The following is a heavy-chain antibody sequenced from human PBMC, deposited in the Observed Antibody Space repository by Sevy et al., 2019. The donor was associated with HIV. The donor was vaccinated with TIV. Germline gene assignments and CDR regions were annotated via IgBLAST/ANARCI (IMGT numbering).Heavy chain of an antibody. CDR2: MYHSGST. Sequence: SETLSLTCTVSGDSITRYFWSWIRQPPWKGLEWIGYMYHSGSTNYNPSLKRRVSLSIDTSKNEFSLTLSSVTAADTAVYYCARDYRRDFWSGYSNYFDPWGPGILVTVSS. D-gene: IGHD3-3*01. CDR3: ARDYRRDFWSGYSNYFDP. V-gene: IGHV4-59*01. CDR1: GDSITRYF. J-gene: IGHJ5*02.